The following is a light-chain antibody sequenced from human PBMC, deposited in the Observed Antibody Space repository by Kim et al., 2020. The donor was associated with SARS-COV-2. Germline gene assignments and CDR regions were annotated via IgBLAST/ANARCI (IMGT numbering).Light chain of an antibody. CDR3: AAWDDSLSGWV. CDR2: KNN. J-gene: IGLJ3*02. V-gene: IGLV1-47*01. Sequence: QSVLTQPPSASGTPGQRVTISCSGSSSNIGSNYVYWYQQFPGTAPKVRIYKNNQRPSGVPDRFSGSKSDTSASLAISGLRSADEADYYCAAWDDSLSGWVFGGGTQLTVL. CDR1: SSNIGSNY.